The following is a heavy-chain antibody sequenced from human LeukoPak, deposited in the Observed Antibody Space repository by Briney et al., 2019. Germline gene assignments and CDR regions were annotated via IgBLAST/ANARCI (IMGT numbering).Heavy chain of an antibody. J-gene: IGHJ4*02. CDR2: VSWNSGSI. D-gene: IGHD2-2*01. CDR1: GFTFDDYA. Sequence: GRSLRLSCAASGFTFDDYAMHWVRQAPGQGLEWVSSVSWNSGSIAYADSVKGRFTISRDNAKNTVYLQMNNLRAEDTAVYYCVSFYETYWGRGTLVTVSS. CDR3: VSFYETY. V-gene: IGHV3-9*01.